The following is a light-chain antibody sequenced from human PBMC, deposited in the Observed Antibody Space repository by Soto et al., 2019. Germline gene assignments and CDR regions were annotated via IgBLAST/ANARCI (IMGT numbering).Light chain of an antibody. Sequence: QSVLNQPASVSGSPGQSITISCTGASSDVGGYNYVSWYQQHPGKAPKLMIYDVSNRPSGVSNRFSGSKSGNTASLTISGLQAEDEADYYCSSYTSSSTLRVFGTGTKVTVL. CDR3: SSYTSSSTLRV. CDR1: SSDVGGYNY. J-gene: IGLJ1*01. CDR2: DVS. V-gene: IGLV2-14*01.